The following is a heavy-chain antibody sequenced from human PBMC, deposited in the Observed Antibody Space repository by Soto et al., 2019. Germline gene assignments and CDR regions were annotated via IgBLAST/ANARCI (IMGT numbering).Heavy chain of an antibody. V-gene: IGHV4-4*02. Sequence: QVQLQESGPGLVKPSGTLSLTCAVSGVSMSSHDWWTWVRQPPGKGLEWIGESHQSGNTNYNSSLESRVTLSVDQSKNQFSLKLTSVTVADTTVNYGPTRDGSRFYWGQGTLVTVSS. D-gene: IGHD6-13*01. J-gene: IGHJ4*02. CDR1: GVSMSSHDW. CDR3: PTRDGSRFY. CDR2: SHQSGNT.